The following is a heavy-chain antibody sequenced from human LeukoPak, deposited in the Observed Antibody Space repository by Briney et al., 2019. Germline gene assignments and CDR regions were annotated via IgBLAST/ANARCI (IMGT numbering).Heavy chain of an antibody. J-gene: IGHJ3*02. Sequence: ASVKVSCEASGYTFTDYYIHWLRQAPGQGLEWMGWINPNSGDTNPAQKFQGRVTMTRDTSISTVYMELSRLRSDDTAFYYCTRDGAFDIWGQGTMVTVSS. CDR1: GYTFTDYY. V-gene: IGHV1-2*02. CDR3: TRDGAFDI. CDR2: INPNSGDT.